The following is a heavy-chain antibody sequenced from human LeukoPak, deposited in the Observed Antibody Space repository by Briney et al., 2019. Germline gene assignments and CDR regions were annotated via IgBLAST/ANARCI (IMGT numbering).Heavy chain of an antibody. CDR1: GDSISRSNYY. J-gene: IGHJ4*02. V-gene: IGHV4-39*07. Sequence: PSETLSLTCSVSGDSISRSNYYWSWIRQPPGKGLEWIGEINHSGSTNYNPSLKSRVTISVDTSKNQFSLKLSSVTAADTAVYYCARGKRGYSSSWYDYWGQGTLVTVSS. D-gene: IGHD6-13*01. CDR3: ARGKRGYSSSWYDY. CDR2: INHSGST.